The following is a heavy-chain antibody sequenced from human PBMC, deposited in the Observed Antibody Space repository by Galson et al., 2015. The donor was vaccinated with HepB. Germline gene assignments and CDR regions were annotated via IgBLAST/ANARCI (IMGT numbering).Heavy chain of an antibody. D-gene: IGHD3-16*01. V-gene: IGHV1-2*04. J-gene: IGHJ3*02. CDR3: ARDLGGVLGSSAFDI. CDR1: GYTFTGYY. Sequence: SVKVSCKASGYTFTGYYMHWVRQAPGQGLEWMGWINPNSGGTNYAQKFQGWVTMTRDTSISTAYMELSRLRSDDTAVYYCARDLGGVLGSSAFDIWGQGTMVTVSS. CDR2: INPNSGGT.